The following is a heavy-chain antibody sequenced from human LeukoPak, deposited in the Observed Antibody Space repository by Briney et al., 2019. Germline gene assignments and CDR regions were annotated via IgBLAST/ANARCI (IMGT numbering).Heavy chain of an antibody. CDR1: GYTFTSYG. D-gene: IGHD3-9*01. CDR2: ISAYNGNT. CDR3: ARVEALRYFDWLGD. J-gene: IGHJ4*02. Sequence: GASVKVSCKASGYTFTSYGISWVGQAPGQGLEWMGWISAYNGNTNYAQKLQGRVTMTTDTSTSTAYMELRSLRSDDTAVYYCARVEALRYFDWLGDWGQGTLVTVSS. V-gene: IGHV1-18*01.